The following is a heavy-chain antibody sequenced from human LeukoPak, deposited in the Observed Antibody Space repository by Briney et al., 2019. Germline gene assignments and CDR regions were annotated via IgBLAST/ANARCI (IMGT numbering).Heavy chain of an antibody. CDR2: VKEDGSQK. J-gene: IGHJ4*02. CDR3: ARIKNSNFAY. CDR1: GFTFSTYW. V-gene: IGHV3-7*01. D-gene: IGHD1/OR15-1a*01. Sequence: GGSLRLSCAASGFTFSTYWMSWVRQAPGKGLEWVANVKEDGSQKYYVDSVKGRFTISRDNAKNALDLQMNSLRAEDTAVYYCARIKNSNFAYWGQGTLVTVSS.